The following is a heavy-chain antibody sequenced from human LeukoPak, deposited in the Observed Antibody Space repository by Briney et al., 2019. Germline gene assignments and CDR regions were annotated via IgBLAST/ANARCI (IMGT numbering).Heavy chain of an antibody. D-gene: IGHD2-15*01. CDR2: IYYNGIS. V-gene: IGHV4-59*12. CDR3: ARVRSGGSCLDY. Sequence: PSETLSLTCTVSGGSISGYYWSWIRQPPGKGLEWIAYIYYNGISNYNPSLKSRVIISVDSSKNQFSLKLSSVTAADTAVYYCARVRSGGSCLDYWGQGTLVTVSS. J-gene: IGHJ4*02. CDR1: GGSISGYY.